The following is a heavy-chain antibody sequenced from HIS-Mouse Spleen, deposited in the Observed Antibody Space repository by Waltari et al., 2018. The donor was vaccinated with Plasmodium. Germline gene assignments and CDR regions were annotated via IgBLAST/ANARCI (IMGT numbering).Heavy chain of an antibody. J-gene: IGHJ4*02. V-gene: IGHV3-9*01. CDR2: SSWNSGSI. Sequence: EVQLVESGGGLVQPGRSLRLSCAASGFTFDDYAMPWVRQAPRKWLEWVSGSSWNSGSIGYADSVKGRFTISRDNAKNSLYLQMNSLRAEDTALYYCAKDFCSGGSCLGLFDYWGQGTLVTVSS. CDR1: GFTFDDYA. D-gene: IGHD2-15*01. CDR3: AKDFCSGGSCLGLFDY.